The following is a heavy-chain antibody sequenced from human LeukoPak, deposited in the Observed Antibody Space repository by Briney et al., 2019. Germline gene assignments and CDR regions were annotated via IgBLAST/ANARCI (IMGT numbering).Heavy chain of an antibody. CDR3: ASVTPPRYYDYVWGSYRYFDY. D-gene: IGHD3-16*02. V-gene: IGHV4-39*07. CDR2: IYYSGST. J-gene: IGHJ4*02. CDR1: GGSISSSSYY. Sequence: PSETLSLTCTVSGGSISSSSYYWGWIRQPPGKGLEWIGSIYYSGSTYYNPSLKSRVTISVDTSKNQFSLKLNSVTAADTAVYYCASVTPPRYYDYVWGSYRYFDYWGQGTLVTVSS.